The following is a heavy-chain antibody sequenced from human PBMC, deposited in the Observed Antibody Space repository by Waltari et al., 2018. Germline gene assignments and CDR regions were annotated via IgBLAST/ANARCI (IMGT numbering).Heavy chain of an antibody. CDR3: ARESTEFDP. CDR2: INPNSGGT. Sequence: QVQLVQSGAEVKKPGSSVKVSCKASGGTFSSYAISWVRQAPGQGLEWMGRINPNSGGTNYAQKFQGRVTMTRDTSISTAYMELSRLRSDDTAVYYCARESTEFDPWGQGTLVTVSS. V-gene: IGHV1-2*06. D-gene: IGHD1-1*01. CDR1: GGTFSSYA. J-gene: IGHJ5*02.